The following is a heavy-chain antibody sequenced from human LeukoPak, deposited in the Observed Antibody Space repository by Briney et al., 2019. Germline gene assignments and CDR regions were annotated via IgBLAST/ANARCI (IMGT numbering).Heavy chain of an antibody. CDR3: ARGFYVSGSYYKANDY. J-gene: IGHJ4*02. V-gene: IGHV3-23*01. D-gene: IGHD3-10*01. CDR1: GFTFSSYA. CDR2: LTASGGGT. Sequence: GGSLRLSCAASGFTFSSYAMSWVRQAPGKGLEGVSTLTASGGGTYYADSVKGRFTISRDNSKNTLYLQMHSLRAEDTAVYYCARGFYVSGSYYKANDYWGLGTLVTVSS.